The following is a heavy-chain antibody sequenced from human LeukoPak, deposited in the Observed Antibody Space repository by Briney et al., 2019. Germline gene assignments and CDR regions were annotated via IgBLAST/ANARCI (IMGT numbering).Heavy chain of an antibody. CDR2: VNGAGT. J-gene: IGHJ4*02. CDR3: ATYSGAHHKTFDD. D-gene: IGHD1-26*01. Sequence: GGSLRLSCAASGFTFSTYAMSWVRQAPGKGLAWVASVNGAGTHYADSVKGRFTISRDNAKNSLYLQMNSLRPEDTALYYCATYSGAHHKTFDDWGQGTLVTVSS. V-gene: IGHV3-23*01. CDR1: GFTFSTYA.